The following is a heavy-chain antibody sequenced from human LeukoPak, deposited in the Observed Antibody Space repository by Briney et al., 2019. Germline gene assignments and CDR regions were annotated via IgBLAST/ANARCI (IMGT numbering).Heavy chain of an antibody. CDR1: GYTFTGYY. CDR3: ARGLEGRYYYDSSGYKDY. Sequence: ASVKVSCKASGYTFTGYYMHWVRQAPGQGLEWMGWINPNSGGTNYAQKFQGRVTMTRDTSISTAYMELSRLRSDDTAVYYCARGLEGRYYYDSSGYKDYWGQGTLVTVSS. J-gene: IGHJ4*02. V-gene: IGHV1-2*02. D-gene: IGHD3-22*01. CDR2: INPNSGGT.